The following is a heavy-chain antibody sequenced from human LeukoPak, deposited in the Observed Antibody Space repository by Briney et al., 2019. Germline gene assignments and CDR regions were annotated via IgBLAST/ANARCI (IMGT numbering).Heavy chain of an antibody. CDR1: GGTFSSYA. CDR3: ARDRIYGSGSYYRVENWFDP. CDR2: IIPIFGTA. V-gene: IGHV1-69*06. Sequence: SVKVSCKASGGTFSSYAISWVRQAPGQGLEWMGGIIPIFGTANYAQKFQGRVTITADKSTSTAYMELSSLRSEDTAVYYCARDRIYGSGSYYRVENWFDPWGQGTLVTVSS. D-gene: IGHD3-10*01. J-gene: IGHJ5*02.